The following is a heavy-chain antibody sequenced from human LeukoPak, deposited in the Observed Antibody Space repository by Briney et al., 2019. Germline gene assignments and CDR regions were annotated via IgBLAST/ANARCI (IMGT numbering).Heavy chain of an antibody. V-gene: IGHV3-33*01. CDR2: IWYDGSNI. D-gene: IGHD6-13*01. CDR1: GFTFSSYG. CDR3: ARVYSSSWYFWFDP. Sequence: GGSLRLSCAASGFTFSSYGMHWVRQAPGKGLEWVADIWYDGSNIYYADSVKGRFTISRDNSKNTLYLQMNSLRAEDPAVYYCARVYSSSWYFWFDPWGQGTLVTVSS. J-gene: IGHJ5*02.